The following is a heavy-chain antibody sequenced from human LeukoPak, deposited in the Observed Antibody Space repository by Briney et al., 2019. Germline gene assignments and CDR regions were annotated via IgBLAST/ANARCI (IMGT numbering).Heavy chain of an antibody. CDR1: GGSISSYY. CDR3: ARAPKTVTMVRGVIISAVDV. D-gene: IGHD3-10*01. CDR2: IYYSGST. V-gene: IGHV4-59*01. J-gene: IGHJ6*04. Sequence: SETLSLTCTVSGGSISSYYWSWIRQPPGKGLEWIGYIYYSGSTNYNPSLKSRVTISVDTSKNQFSPKLSSVTAADTAVYYCARAPKTVTMVRGVIISAVDVWGKGTTVTVSS.